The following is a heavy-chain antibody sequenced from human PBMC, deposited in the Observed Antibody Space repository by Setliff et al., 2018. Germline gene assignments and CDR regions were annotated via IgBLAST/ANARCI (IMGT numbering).Heavy chain of an antibody. CDR3: ARVGSLAPLYYGNY. Sequence: ASVKVSCKASGYTFTGYYMHWVRQAPGQGLEWMGIIDPSGDYTNYAQKFQGRVTMTRDTSISTAYMELSRLRSDDTAVYYCARVGSLAPLYYGNYWGQGTLVTVSS. V-gene: IGHV1-46*01. CDR1: GYTFTGYY. J-gene: IGHJ4*02. D-gene: IGHD3-10*01. CDR2: IDPSGDYT.